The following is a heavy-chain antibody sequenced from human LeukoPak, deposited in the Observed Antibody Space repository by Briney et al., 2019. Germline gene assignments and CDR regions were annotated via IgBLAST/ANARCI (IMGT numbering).Heavy chain of an antibody. CDR3: AREAPGGYFDY. Sequence: ASVKVSCKASGYTFTTYFLHWVRQAPGQGLEWMGMISPSAGSTNYAQSFQGRVTMTRDTSTSTVYMELTSLTSEDTAVYYCAREAPGGYFDYWGQRTLVTVSS. V-gene: IGHV1-46*01. CDR2: ISPSAGST. D-gene: IGHD3-16*01. J-gene: IGHJ4*02. CDR1: GYTFTTYF.